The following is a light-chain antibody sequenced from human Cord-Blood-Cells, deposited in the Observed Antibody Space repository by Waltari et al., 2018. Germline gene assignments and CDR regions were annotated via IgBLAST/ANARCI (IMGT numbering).Light chain of an antibody. CDR1: QRVSSN. Sequence: EIVMTQSPATLSESPGERATLSCRASQRVSSNFAWYQQKPGQAPRILIYGASTRATGIPARFSGSGSGTEFTLTISSLQSEDFAVYYCQQYNNWPPITFGQGTRLEIK. CDR3: QQYNNWPPIT. J-gene: IGKJ5*01. CDR2: GAS. V-gene: IGKV3-15*01.